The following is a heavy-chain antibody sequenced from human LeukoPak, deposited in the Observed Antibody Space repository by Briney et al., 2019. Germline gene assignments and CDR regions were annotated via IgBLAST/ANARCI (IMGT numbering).Heavy chain of an antibody. CDR1: GGSISSSSYY. V-gene: IGHV4-39*01. CDR2: IYYSGST. J-gene: IGHJ4*02. CDR3: ARQPRGPAIGYYFDY. Sequence: SETLSLTCTVSGGSISSSSYYWGWIRQPPGKGLEWIGSIYYSGSTYYNLSLKSRVTISVDTSKNQFSLKLSSVTAADTAVYYCARQPRGPAIGYYFDYWGQGTLVTVSS.